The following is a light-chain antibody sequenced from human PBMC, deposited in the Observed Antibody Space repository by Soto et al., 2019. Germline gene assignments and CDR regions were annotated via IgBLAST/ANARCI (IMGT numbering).Light chain of an antibody. CDR3: LQDYNYPHT. CDR1: QGIRND. V-gene: IGKV1-6*01. CDR2: AAS. Sequence: AIQMTQSPSSLSASVGDRVTITCRASQGIRNDLGWYQQKPGKAPKLLIYAASSLQSGVPSRFSGSGSGTDFTITISSLQPEDFTNYYCLQDYNYPHTFGQGTKLEIK. J-gene: IGKJ2*01.